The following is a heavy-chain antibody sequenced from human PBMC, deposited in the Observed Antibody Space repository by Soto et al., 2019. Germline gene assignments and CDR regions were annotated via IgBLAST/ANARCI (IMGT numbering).Heavy chain of an antibody. CDR3: ARHGLHGSDWDGLDV. Sequence: GSLKISCKGSGSSFSNYWIGWVRQMPGKGLESMGIIYPGDSETRYSPSFQGQVTISVDKSISTAYLQWNSLKASDTAMYYCARHGLHGSDWDGLDVWGQGTTVTVSS. D-gene: IGHD3-9*01. CDR1: GSSFSNYW. J-gene: IGHJ6*02. CDR2: IYPGDSET. V-gene: IGHV5-51*01.